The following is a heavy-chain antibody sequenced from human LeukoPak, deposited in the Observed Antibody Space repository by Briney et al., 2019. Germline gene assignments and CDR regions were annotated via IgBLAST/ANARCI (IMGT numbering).Heavy chain of an antibody. CDR3: ASWPRIWFGELPFDY. V-gene: IGHV4-59*08. J-gene: IGHJ4*02. CDR1: GGSISSYY. D-gene: IGHD3-10*01. Sequence: PSETLSLTCTVSGGSISSYYWSWIRQSPGKGPEWIGSMYHSGSTYYTPSLKSRVTISVDASKNQFSLKLSSVTAADTAVYYCASWPRIWFGELPFDYWGRGTLVTVSS. CDR2: MYHSGST.